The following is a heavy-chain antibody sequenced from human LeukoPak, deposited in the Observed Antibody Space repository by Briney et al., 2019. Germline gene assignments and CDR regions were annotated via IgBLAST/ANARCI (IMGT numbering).Heavy chain of an antibody. CDR2: ISSSGSTI. J-gene: IGHJ4*02. V-gene: IGHV3-48*03. D-gene: IGHD3-10*01. CDR3: ARGLATMVRGIIPYYFDC. CDR1: GFTFSSYE. Sequence: PGGSLRLSSAASGFTFSSYEMNWVRQAPGKGLEWVSYISSSGSTIYYADSVKGRFTISRDNAKNSLYLQMNSLRAEDTAVYYCARGLATMVRGIIPYYFDCWGQGTLVTVSS.